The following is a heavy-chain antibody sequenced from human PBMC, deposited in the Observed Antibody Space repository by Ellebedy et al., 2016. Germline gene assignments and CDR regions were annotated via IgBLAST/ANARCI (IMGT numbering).Heavy chain of an antibody. CDR1: GSDFIHSW. CDR2: IYPGDSDT. J-gene: IGHJ4*02. Sequence: GESLKISCKGFGSDFIHSWIAWVRQMPGKGLGCIGIIYPGDSDTKYSPSFEGPVTMSFDKSTATASLQWDSLRASDTAMYYCGSLGGGPQDPAEFWGQGTLVTVSS. D-gene: IGHD3-16*01. CDR3: GSLGGGPQDPAEF. V-gene: IGHV5-51*01.